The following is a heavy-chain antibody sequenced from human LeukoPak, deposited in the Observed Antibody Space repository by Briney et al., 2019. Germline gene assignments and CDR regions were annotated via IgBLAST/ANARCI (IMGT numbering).Heavy chain of an antibody. D-gene: IGHD2-2*02. Sequence: PGRSLRLSCAASGFTFSSYAMHWVRQAPGKGLEWVAVISYDGSNKYYADSVEGRFTISRDNSKNTLYLQMNSLRAEDTAVYYCARGWDIVVVPAAIPGYFDLWGRGTLVTVSS. V-gene: IGHV3-30*14. J-gene: IGHJ2*01. CDR1: GFTFSSYA. CDR3: ARGWDIVVVPAAIPGYFDL. CDR2: ISYDGSNK.